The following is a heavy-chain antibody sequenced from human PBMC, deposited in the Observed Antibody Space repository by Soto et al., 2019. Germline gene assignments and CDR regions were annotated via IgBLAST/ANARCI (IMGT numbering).Heavy chain of an antibody. CDR2: ISYDGSNK. Sequence: QVQLVESGGGVVQPGRSLRLSCAASGFTFNIYAMHWVRQAPGKGLEWVAVISYDGSNKYYADSVKGRFTISRDNSKNTLYLQMNSLRAEDTAVYYCARDRRAVANYFDYWGQGTLVTVSS. V-gene: IGHV3-30-3*01. J-gene: IGHJ4*02. D-gene: IGHD6-19*01. CDR3: ARDRRAVANYFDY. CDR1: GFTFNIYA.